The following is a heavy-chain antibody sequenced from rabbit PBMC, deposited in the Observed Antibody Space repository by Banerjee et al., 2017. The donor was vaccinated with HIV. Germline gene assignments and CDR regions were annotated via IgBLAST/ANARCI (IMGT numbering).Heavy chain of an antibody. CDR2: INTSSGNT. CDR3: ARDGYFDVNGYEYKL. V-gene: IGHV1S45*01. Sequence: QEQLEESGGDLVKPGRSLTLTCTASGFSFSNKYVMCWVRQAPGKGLEWIACINTSSGNTVYANWAKGRFTISKTSSTTVTLQMTSLTAADTATYLCARDGYFDVNGYEYKLWGPGTLVTVS. CDR1: GFSFSNKYV. J-gene: IGHJ4*01. D-gene: IGHD6-1*01.